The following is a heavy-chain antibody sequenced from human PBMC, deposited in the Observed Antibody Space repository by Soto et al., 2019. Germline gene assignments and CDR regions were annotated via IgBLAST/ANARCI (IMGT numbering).Heavy chain of an antibody. Sequence: EVQLVESGGGLVQPGGSLRLSCAASGFTVSSNYMSWVRQAPGKGLEWVSVIYSGGSTYYADSVKGRFTISRDNSKNTLYLQMNSLRAEDTAVYYCARVGIYGSVSYYFDYWGQGTLVTFSS. J-gene: IGHJ4*02. CDR1: GFTVSSNY. CDR2: IYSGGST. CDR3: ARVGIYGSVSYYFDY. D-gene: IGHD3-10*01. V-gene: IGHV3-66*01.